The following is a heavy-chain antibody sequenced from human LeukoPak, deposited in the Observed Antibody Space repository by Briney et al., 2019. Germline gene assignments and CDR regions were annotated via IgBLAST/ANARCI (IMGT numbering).Heavy chain of an antibody. Sequence: ASVKVSCKASGYTFTSYYMHWVRQAPGQGLEWMGIINPSGGSTSYAQKFQGRVTMTRDTSISTAYMELSRLRSDDTGVYYCARGQAGGYDWGYYYYYYMDVWGKGTTVTVSS. J-gene: IGHJ6*03. CDR2: INPSGGST. D-gene: IGHD5-12*01. CDR1: GYTFTSYY. V-gene: IGHV1-46*01. CDR3: ARGQAGGYDWGYYYYYYMDV.